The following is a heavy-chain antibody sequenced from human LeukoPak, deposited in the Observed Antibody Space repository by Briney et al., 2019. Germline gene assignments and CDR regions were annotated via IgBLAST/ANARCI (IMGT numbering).Heavy chain of an antibody. CDR2: IKGDGSST. J-gene: IGHJ4*02. D-gene: IGHD3-3*01. Sequence: PGGSLRLSCAASGFTFSTYWMHWVRQAPGKGLVWVSRIKGDGSSTSYADSVKGRFTISRDNSKNTLYLQMNSLRAEDTAVYYCARGYDFWSGYPPYYFDYWGQGTLVTVSS. V-gene: IGHV3-74*01. CDR1: GFTFSTYW. CDR3: ARGYDFWSGYPPYYFDY.